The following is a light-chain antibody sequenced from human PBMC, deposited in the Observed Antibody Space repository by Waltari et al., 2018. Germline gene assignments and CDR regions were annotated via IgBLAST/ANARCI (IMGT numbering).Light chain of an antibody. CDR3: QQYGSSPRYT. CDR1: QSVSSSY. Sequence: EIVLTQSPGTLSLSPGERATLSCRASQSVSSSYLAWYQPKPGQAHRLLIYGASSRATGIPDRFSGSGSGTDFTLTISRLEPEDFAVYYCQQYGSSPRYTFGQGTKLEI. J-gene: IGKJ2*01. V-gene: IGKV3-20*01. CDR2: GAS.